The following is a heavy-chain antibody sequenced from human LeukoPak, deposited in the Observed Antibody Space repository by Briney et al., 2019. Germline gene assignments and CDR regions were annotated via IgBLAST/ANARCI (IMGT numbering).Heavy chain of an antibody. CDR3: ATLSRYSSSWYYFDY. J-gene: IGHJ4*02. CDR1: GFTFSSYA. CDR2: ISGSGGST. V-gene: IGHV3-23*01. D-gene: IGHD6-13*01. Sequence: GGSLRLSCAASGFTFSSYAMSWVRQAPGKGLEWVSAISGSGGSTYYADSVKGRFTISRDNSKNTLYLQMNRLRAEDPAVYYCATLSRYSSSWYYFDYWGQKTLVTVSS.